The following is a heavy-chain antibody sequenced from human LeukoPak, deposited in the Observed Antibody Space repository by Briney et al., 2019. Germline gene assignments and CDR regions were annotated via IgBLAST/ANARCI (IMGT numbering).Heavy chain of an antibody. J-gene: IGHJ4*02. Sequence: GASVKVSCKASGYTFTGYYMHWVRQAPGQGLEWMGWINPNSGGTNYAQKFQGRVTMTRDTSISTAYMELSRLRSEDTAVYYCARALYDSSGLIFDYWGQGTLVTVSS. D-gene: IGHD3-22*01. CDR1: GYTFTGYY. CDR2: INPNSGGT. V-gene: IGHV1-2*02. CDR3: ARALYDSSGLIFDY.